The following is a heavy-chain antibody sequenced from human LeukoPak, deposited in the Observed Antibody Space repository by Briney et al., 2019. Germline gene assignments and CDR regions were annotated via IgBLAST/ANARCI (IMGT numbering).Heavy chain of an antibody. CDR2: IYYSGST. J-gene: IGHJ4*02. CDR1: GGSISSGDYY. CDR3: ARLGYSSGWYEDYFDY. Sequence: PLETLSLTCTVSGGSISSGDYYWSWIRQPPGKGLEWIGYIYYSGSTYYNPSLKSRVTISVDTSKNQFSLKLSSVTAADTAVYYCARLGYSSGWYEDYFDYWGQGTLVTVSS. D-gene: IGHD6-19*01. V-gene: IGHV4-30-4*08.